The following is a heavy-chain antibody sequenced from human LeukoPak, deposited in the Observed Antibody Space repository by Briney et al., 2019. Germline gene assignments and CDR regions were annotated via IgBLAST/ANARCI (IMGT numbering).Heavy chain of an antibody. Sequence: SETLSLTCIVSGGTISSYYWSWIRQPPGKGLEWIGYIYYSGSTYYNPSLKSRVTISVDRSKNQFSLKLSSVTAADTAVYYCARVIRWCGGDCYLFDYWGQGTLVTVSS. V-gene: IGHV4-59*12. D-gene: IGHD2-21*01. J-gene: IGHJ4*02. CDR2: IYYSGST. CDR3: ARVIRWCGGDCYLFDY. CDR1: GGTISSYY.